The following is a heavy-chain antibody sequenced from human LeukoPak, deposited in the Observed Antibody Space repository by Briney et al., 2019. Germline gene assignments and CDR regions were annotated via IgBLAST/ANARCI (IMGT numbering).Heavy chain of an antibody. D-gene: IGHD6-13*01. CDR3: ARGDAAAGPNNWFDP. V-gene: IGHV3-66*01. CDR1: GFTFSSYA. J-gene: IGHJ5*02. CDR2: IYGPGNT. Sequence: PGGSLRLSCAASGFTFSSYAMSWVRQAPGKGLEWVSIIYGPGNTYYADSVEGRFTISRDNSRNTLHLQMNSLRAEDTAVYYCARGDAAAGPNNWFDPWGQGSLVTVSS.